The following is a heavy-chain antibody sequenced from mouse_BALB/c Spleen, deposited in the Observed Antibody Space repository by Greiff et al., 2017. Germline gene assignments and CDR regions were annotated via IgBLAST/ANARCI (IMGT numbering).Heavy chain of an antibody. CDR1: GFTFSSYT. Sequence: EVQVVESGGGLVKPGGSLKLSCAASGFTFSSYTMSWVRQTPEKRLEWVATISSGGSYTYYPDSVKGRFTISRDNAKNTLYLQMSSLKSEDTAMYYCTRGGLRQTWCAYWGQGTLVTVSA. J-gene: IGHJ3*01. D-gene: IGHD2-4*01. CDR3: TRGGLRQTWCAY. CDR2: ISSGGSYT. V-gene: IGHV5-6-4*01.